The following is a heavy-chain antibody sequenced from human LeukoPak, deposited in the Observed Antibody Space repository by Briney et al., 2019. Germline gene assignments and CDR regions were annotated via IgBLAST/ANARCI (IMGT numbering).Heavy chain of an antibody. CDR1: GFSLSSGVVG. CDR2: IYWNDEK. Sequence: ESGPTLVKPTQTLTLTCTFSGFSLSSGVVGVGWIRQPPGKALEWLALIYWNDEKRYSPSLKSRLTITKDTSKIQVVLAMTNVDPVDTATYYCAHTQYYYDSGGVDDGFDIWGQGTMVTVSS. D-gene: IGHD3-22*01. CDR3: AHTQYYYDSGGVDDGFDI. V-gene: IGHV2-5*01. J-gene: IGHJ3*02.